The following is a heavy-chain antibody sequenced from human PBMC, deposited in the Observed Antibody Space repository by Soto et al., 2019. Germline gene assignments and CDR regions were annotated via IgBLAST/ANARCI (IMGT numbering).Heavy chain of an antibody. J-gene: IGHJ6*03. CDR1: GFTFSSYW. Sequence: EVQLVESGGGLVQPGGSLRLSCAASGFTFSSYWMSWVRQAPGKGLEWVANIKQDGSEKYYVDSVKGRFTISRDNAKNSMYLQMNSLRAEDTAVYYCARVLLGPAARYDYYMDVWGKGTTVTVSS. V-gene: IGHV3-7*01. CDR2: IKQDGSEK. CDR3: ARVLLGPAARYDYYMDV. D-gene: IGHD2-2*01.